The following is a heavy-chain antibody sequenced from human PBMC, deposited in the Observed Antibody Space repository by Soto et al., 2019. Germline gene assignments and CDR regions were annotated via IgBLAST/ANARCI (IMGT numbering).Heavy chain of an antibody. CDR3: ARLTSYDSSGYYCS. V-gene: IGHV3-21*01. CDR1: GFTFSSYS. Sequence: EVQLVESGGGLVKPGGSLRLSCAPSGFTFSSYSMNWVRQAPGKGLEWVSSISSSSSYIYYADSVKGRFTISRDNAKNSLYLQMNSLRAEDTAVYYCARLTSYDSSGYYCSWGQGTLVTVSS. J-gene: IGHJ5*02. D-gene: IGHD3-22*01. CDR2: ISSSSSYI.